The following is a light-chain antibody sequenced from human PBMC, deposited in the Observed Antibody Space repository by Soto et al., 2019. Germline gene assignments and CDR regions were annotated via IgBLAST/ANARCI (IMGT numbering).Light chain of an antibody. CDR2: EVS. V-gene: IGLV2-14*01. Sequence: QSALTQPASVSGSPGQSITISCTGTSSDVGGYNYVSWYQQHPGKAPKLMIYEVSNRPSGVSNRFSGSKSGNTASLTISGLQAEDEADYSCSSYTSSSTSYVVFGGGTKVTVL. J-gene: IGLJ2*01. CDR1: SSDVGGYNY. CDR3: SSYTSSSTSYVV.